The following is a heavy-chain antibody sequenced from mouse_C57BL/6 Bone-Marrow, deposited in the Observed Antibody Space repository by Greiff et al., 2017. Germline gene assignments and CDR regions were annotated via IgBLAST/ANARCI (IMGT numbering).Heavy chain of an antibody. D-gene: IGHD1-1*01. CDR3: ARNADYGSSYWYFDV. CDR1: GYTFTSYG. Sequence: QVQLQQSGAELARPGASVKLSCKASGYTFTSYGISWVKQRTGQGLEWIGEIYPRSGNTYYNEKFKGKATLTADKSSSTAYMELRSLTSEDSAVYFGARNADYGSSYWYFDVWGTGTTVTVSS. V-gene: IGHV1-81*01. J-gene: IGHJ1*03. CDR2: IYPRSGNT.